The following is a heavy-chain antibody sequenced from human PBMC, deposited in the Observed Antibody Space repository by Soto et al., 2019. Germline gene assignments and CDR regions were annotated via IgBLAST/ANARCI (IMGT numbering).Heavy chain of an antibody. CDR1: GFTFSSYA. D-gene: IGHD4-4*01. J-gene: IGHJ6*02. V-gene: IGHV3-23*01. Sequence: PGGSLRLSCASSGFTFSSYAMSLVRPAPGKGLEWVSAISGSGGSTDYADSVKGRFTISRDNSKNTVFLQMNSLRDEDTAVYYCVKPPVITASYYYYDMDVWGQGTTVTVSS. CDR2: ISGSGGST. CDR3: VKPPVITASYYYYDMDV.